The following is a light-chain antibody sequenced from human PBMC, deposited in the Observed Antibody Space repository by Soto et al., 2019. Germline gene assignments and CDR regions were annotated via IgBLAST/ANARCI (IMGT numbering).Light chain of an antibody. CDR2: GAS. J-gene: IGKJ4*01. CDR1: QSVSRN. Sequence: EVVMTQSPATLSVSPGERATLSCRASQSVSRNLAWYQRKPGQAPRLLIYGASTRATGIPARFSGSGSGTEFTLTISSLQSEDFAVYYCQQYNNWPPLTFGGGTKVEIK. V-gene: IGKV3-15*01. CDR3: QQYNNWPPLT.